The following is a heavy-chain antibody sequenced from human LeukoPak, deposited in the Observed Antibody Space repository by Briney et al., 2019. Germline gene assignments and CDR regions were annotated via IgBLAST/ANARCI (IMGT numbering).Heavy chain of an antibody. D-gene: IGHD3-16*01. CDR3: ARGAHYDDSSRGYDY. J-gene: IGHJ4*02. Sequence: VASVKVSCKASGYTFTGYDMHWVRQAPGQGLEWMGWINPNSGGTNYAQKFHGRVTMTRDTSISTAYMELRRLRSDDTAVYYCARGAHYDDSSRGYDYWGQGTLVTVSS. CDR2: INPNSGGT. V-gene: IGHV1-2*02. CDR1: GYTFTGYD.